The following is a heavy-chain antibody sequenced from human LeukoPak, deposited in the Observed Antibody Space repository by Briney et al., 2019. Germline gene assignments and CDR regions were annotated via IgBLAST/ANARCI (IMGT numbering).Heavy chain of an antibody. D-gene: IGHD2-21*01. CDR2: VMEDDSGR. CDR1: GFVFSTYT. V-gene: IGHV3-7*01. CDR3: TREYSGINS. Sequence: PAGSLRLSCAASGFVFSTYTMSSVRQAAGEELEEGAKVMEDDSGRNYVASVKRRLTISRDNAKNFMYLEMNSLRGDEKAIYYCTREYSGINSWGQGVLFTVSS. J-gene: IGHJ4*02.